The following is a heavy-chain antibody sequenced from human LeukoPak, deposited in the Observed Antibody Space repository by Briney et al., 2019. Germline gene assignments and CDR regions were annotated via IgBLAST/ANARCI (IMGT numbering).Heavy chain of an antibody. CDR3: AKLIVVVPAARVREPRVGSGDAFDI. CDR2: IYYSGST. D-gene: IGHD2-2*01. V-gene: IGHV4-30-4*08. CDR1: GGSISSGDYY. Sequence: PSETLSLTCTVSGGSISSGDYYWSWIRQPPGKGLEWIGYIYYSGSTYYNPSLKSRVTISVDTSKNQFSLKLSSVTAADTAVYYCAKLIVVVPAARVREPRVGSGDAFDIWGQGTMVTVSS. J-gene: IGHJ3*02.